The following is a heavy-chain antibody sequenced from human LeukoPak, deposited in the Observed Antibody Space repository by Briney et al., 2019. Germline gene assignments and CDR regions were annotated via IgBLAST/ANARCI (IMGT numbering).Heavy chain of an antibody. D-gene: IGHD1-26*01. J-gene: IGHJ4*02. CDR2: IHSSGTT. Sequence: SETLSLTCSVSGGSISSYYWSWVRQPAGKGLEWIGRIHSSGTTHYNPSFESRLTMSVDTPKNQFSLELSSVTAADTAVYYCARAPPMGATYFDYWGQGTLVTVSS. V-gene: IGHV4-4*07. CDR3: ARAPPMGATYFDY. CDR1: GGSISSYY.